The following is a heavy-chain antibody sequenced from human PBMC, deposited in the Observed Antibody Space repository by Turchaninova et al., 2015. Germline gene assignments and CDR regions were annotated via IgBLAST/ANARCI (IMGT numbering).Heavy chain of an antibody. CDR1: GFSFSTYI. Sequence: EVQLVESGGGLVKPGGSLRLSWAASGFSFSTYIMNWIRQATGKGMELFSSIISVSSHIYYADSVRGRFTISRDNAKNSLYLQMNSLRAEDTAVYYCTSPHYSGTYWANDYWGQGTLVTVSS. V-gene: IGHV3-21*01. CDR3: TSPHYSGTYWANDY. CDR2: IISVSSHI. J-gene: IGHJ4*02. D-gene: IGHD1-26*01.